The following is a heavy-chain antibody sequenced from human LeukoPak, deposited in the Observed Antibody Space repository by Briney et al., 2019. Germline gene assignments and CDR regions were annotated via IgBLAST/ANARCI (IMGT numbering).Heavy chain of an antibody. D-gene: IGHD6-13*01. J-gene: IGHJ4*02. CDR3: ARQGSSASAVDY. CDR2: IYPGDSDT. Sequence: GESLQISCKGSGYSFATYWIAWVRQMPGKGLEWMEIIYPGDSDTRYSPSFQGQVTISADKSISTAYLQWSSLKASDTAMYYCARQGSSASAVDYWGQGTLVTVSS. V-gene: IGHV5-51*01. CDR1: GYSFATYW.